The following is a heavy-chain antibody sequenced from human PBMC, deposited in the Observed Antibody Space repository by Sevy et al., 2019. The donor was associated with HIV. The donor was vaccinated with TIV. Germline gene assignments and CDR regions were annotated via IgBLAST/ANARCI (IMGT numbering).Heavy chain of an antibody. CDR3: ARHGIFGVTYSFDY. V-gene: IGHV4-38-2*01. Sequence: SETLSLTCAVSGYSITRGYHWGWIRQPPGKGLEWIGSIDQSGNAYYNPSLRGRVAIPVDTSKNRFSLNLRSVTAADTALYFCARHGIFGVTYSFDYWGQGALVTVSS. J-gene: IGHJ4*02. CDR2: IDQSGNA. D-gene: IGHD3-3*01. CDR1: GYSITRGYH.